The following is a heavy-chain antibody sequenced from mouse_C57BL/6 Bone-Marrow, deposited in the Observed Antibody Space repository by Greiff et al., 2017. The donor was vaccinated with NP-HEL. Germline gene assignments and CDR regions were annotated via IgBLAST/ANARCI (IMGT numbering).Heavy chain of an antibody. Sequence: EVQRVESGPGLVKPSQSLSLTCSVTGYSITSGYYWNWIRQFPGNKLEWMGYISYDGSNNYNPSLKNRISITRDTSKNQFFLKLNSVTTEDTATYYCARGLGMFAYWGQGTLVTVSA. J-gene: IGHJ3*01. CDR1: GYSITSGYY. D-gene: IGHD4-1*01. CDR3: ARGLGMFAY. CDR2: ISYDGSN. V-gene: IGHV3-6*01.